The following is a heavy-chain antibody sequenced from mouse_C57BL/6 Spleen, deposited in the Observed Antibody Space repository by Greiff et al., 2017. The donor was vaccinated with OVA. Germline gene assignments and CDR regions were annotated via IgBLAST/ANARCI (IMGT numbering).Heavy chain of an antibody. CDR3: AREGNYGSSFDWYFDV. CDR1: GYTFTDYY. J-gene: IGHJ1*03. V-gene: IGHV1-76*01. D-gene: IGHD1-1*01. CDR2: IYPGSGNT. Sequence: QVQLQQSGAELVRPGASVKLSCKASGYTFTDYYINWVKQRPGQGLEWIARIYPGSGNTYYNEKFKGKATLTAEKSSSTAYMQLSSLTSEDSAVYFCAREGNYGSSFDWYFDVWGTGTTVTVSS.